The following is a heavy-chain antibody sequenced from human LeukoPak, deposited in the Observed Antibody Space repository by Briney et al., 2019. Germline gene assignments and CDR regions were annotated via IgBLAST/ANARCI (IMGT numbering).Heavy chain of an antibody. CDR2: TNTNTGNP. CDR1: GYTFTSYA. Sequence: GASVKVSCKASGYTFTSYAMNWVRQAPGQGLEWMGWTNTNTGNPTYAQGFTGRFVFSLDTSVSTAYLQISSLKAEDTAVYYCASEGDYYDSSGYDYWGQGTLVTVSS. CDR3: ASEGDYYDSSGYDY. J-gene: IGHJ4*02. V-gene: IGHV7-4-1*02. D-gene: IGHD3-22*01.